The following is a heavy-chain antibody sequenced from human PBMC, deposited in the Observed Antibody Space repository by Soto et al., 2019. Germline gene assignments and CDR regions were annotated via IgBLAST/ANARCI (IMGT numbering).Heavy chain of an antibody. V-gene: IGHV4-34*01. J-gene: IGHJ6*02. CDR1: GGSFRGYY. D-gene: IGHD6-13*01. CDR3: ARAGSSSWYGKNYYYYYGMDV. CDR2: INHSGST. Sequence: SETLSLTCAVYGGSFRGYYWSWIRQPPGKGLEWIGEINHSGSTNYNPSLKSRVTISVDTSKNQFSLKLSSVTAADTAVYYCARAGSSSWYGKNYYYYYGMDVWGQGTTVS.